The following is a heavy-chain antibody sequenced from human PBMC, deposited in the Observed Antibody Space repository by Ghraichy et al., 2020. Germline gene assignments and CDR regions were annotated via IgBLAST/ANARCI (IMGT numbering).Heavy chain of an antibody. D-gene: IGHD5-18*01. CDR1: GGSISSGGYS. CDR2: IYHSGST. J-gene: IGHJ4*02. V-gene: IGHV4-30-2*01. CDR3: AGSGEGGYSYGSFDY. Sequence: SLNISCAVSGGSISSGGYSWSWIRQPPGKGLEWIGYIYHSGSTYYNPSLKSRVTISVDRSKNQFSLKLSSVTAADTAVYYCAGSGEGGYSYGSFDYWGQGTLVTVSS.